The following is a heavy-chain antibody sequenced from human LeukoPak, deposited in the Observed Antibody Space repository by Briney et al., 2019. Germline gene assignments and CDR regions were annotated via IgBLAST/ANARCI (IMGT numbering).Heavy chain of an antibody. J-gene: IGHJ3*02. CDR3: ARESWIIDDAFVI. V-gene: IGHV4-30-4*07. D-gene: IGHD2-2*03. CDR2: IYYSGST. Sequence: SETLSLTCAVSGGSISSGGYSWSWIRQPPGKGLEWIGYIYYSGSTYYNPFLKSRVTISVDTSKNQFSRKLSSVTAADTAVYYCARESWIIDDAFVIWGQGTMVTVSS. CDR1: GGSISSGGYS.